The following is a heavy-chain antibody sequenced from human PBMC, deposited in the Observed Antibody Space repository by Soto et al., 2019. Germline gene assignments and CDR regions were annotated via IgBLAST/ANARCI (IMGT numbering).Heavy chain of an antibody. J-gene: IGHJ6*02. Sequence: GGSLRLSCAASAFTLSAYDMHWVRQPNGKGLEWVSALGAADDPYYLGSVKGRFTISSENAKNSLYLQMNNLRAGDTAVYYCARAYSGRLPRRADYYYAMDVWGQGTTVTVSS. CDR3: ARAYSGRLPRRADYYYAMDV. V-gene: IGHV3-13*05. CDR1: AFTLSAYD. D-gene: IGHD2-15*01. CDR2: LGAADDP.